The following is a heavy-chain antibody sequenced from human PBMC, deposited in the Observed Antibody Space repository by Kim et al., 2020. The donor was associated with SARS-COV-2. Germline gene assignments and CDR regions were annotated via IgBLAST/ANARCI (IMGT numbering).Heavy chain of an antibody. CDR1: GYTFTSYG. Sequence: ASVKVSCKASGYTFTSYGISWVRQAPGQGLEWMGWISAYNGNTNYAQKLQGRVTMTTDTSTSTAYMELRSLRSDDTAVYYCARVEIKERYYYDSSGYPSDYWGQGTLVTVSS. CDR3: ARVEIKERYYYDSSGYPSDY. CDR2: ISAYNGNT. D-gene: IGHD3-22*01. J-gene: IGHJ4*02. V-gene: IGHV1-18*01.